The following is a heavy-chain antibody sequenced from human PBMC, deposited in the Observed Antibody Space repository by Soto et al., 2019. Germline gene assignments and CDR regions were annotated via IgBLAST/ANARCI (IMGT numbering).Heavy chain of an antibody. D-gene: IGHD6-19*01. Sequence: EVQLVESGGGLVQPGGSLRLSCAASGFTFSSYSMNWVRQAPGKGLEWVSYISSSSSTIYYADSVKGRFTISRDNAKNSLYLQMNSLRAEDTAVYYCARERFGIAVAGHAPPFDYWGQGTLVTVSS. CDR2: ISSSSSTI. CDR1: GFTFSSYS. CDR3: ARERFGIAVAGHAPPFDY. V-gene: IGHV3-48*01. J-gene: IGHJ4*02.